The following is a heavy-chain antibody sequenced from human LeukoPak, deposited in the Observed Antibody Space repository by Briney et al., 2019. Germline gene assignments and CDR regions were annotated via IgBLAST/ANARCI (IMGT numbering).Heavy chain of an antibody. V-gene: IGHV4-31*03. CDR1: GGSISSGGYY. D-gene: IGHD3-22*01. CDR2: IYYSGST. CDR3: ARAQYYYDSSGYYHEYYFDY. Sequence: TLSLTCTVSGGSISSGGYYWSWIRQHPGKGLEWIGYIYYSGSTYYNPSLKSRVTISVDTSKNQFSLKLSSVTAADTAVYYCARAQYYYDSSGYYHEYYFDYWGQGTLVTVSS. J-gene: IGHJ4*02.